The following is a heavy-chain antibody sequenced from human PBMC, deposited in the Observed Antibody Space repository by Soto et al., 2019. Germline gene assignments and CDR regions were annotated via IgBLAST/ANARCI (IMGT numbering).Heavy chain of an antibody. J-gene: IGHJ2*01. CDR3: ARDLILYYDILTGYSRLSYWYFDL. D-gene: IGHD3-9*01. CDR1: GGSISSGGYY. CDR2: IYYSGST. V-gene: IGHV4-31*03. Sequence: PSETLSLTCTVSGGSISSGGYYWSWIRQHPGKGLEWIGYIYYSGSTYYNPSLKSRVTISVDTSKNQFSLKLSSVTAADTAVYYCARDLILYYDILTGYSRLSYWYFDLWGRGTLVTVSS.